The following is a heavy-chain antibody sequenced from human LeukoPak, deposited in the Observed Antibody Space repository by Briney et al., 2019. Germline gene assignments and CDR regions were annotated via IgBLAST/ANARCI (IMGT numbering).Heavy chain of an antibody. J-gene: IGHJ4*02. CDR2: IRYDGSNK. CDR3: AKARSNGDAFDY. V-gene: IGHV3-30*02. Sequence: GXSLRLSCAASGFTFSSYGMHWVRQAPGKGLEWVAFIRYDGSNKYYADSVKGRFTISRDNSKNTLYLQMNSLRAEDTAVYYCAKARSNGDAFDYWGQGTLVTVSS. CDR1: GFTFSSYG. D-gene: IGHD4-17*01.